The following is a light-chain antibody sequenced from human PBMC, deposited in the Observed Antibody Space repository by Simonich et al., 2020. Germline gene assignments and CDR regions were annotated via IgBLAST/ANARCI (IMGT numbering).Light chain of an antibody. V-gene: IGKV4-1*01. CDR3: QQYYSTPYT. CDR2: WES. J-gene: IGKJ2*01. Sequence: DIVMTQSPDSLAVSLGERATINCKSSQSVLYSSNNQNYLAWYQQKPGQPPKLLIYWESTRESGVPDRFSGSGSGTDFTLTISSLQAEDVAVYYCQQYYSTPYTFGQGTKLEIK. CDR1: QSVLYSSNNQNY.